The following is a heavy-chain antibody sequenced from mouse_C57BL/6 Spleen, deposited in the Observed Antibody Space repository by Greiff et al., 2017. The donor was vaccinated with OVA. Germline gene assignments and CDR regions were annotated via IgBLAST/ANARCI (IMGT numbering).Heavy chain of an antibody. CDR1: GYTFTSYW. J-gene: IGHJ2*01. D-gene: IGHD1-1*01. V-gene: IGHV1-64*01. CDR2: IHPNSGST. CDR3: ARFTTVVATDFDY. Sequence: VQLQQPGAELVKPGASVKLSCKASGYTFTSYWMHWVKQRPGQGLEWIGMIHPNSGSTNYNEKFKSKATLTVDKSSSTAYMQLSSLTSKDSAVYYCARFTTVVATDFDYWGQGTTLTVSS.